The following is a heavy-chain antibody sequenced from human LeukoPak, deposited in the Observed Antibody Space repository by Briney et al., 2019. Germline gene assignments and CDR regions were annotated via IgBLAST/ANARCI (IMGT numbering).Heavy chain of an antibody. CDR3: ARDSPYYYGSGSATYYMDV. CDR1: GDSISSGDYY. CDR2: ISSSGST. J-gene: IGHJ6*03. V-gene: IGHV4-61*02. Sequence: SETLSLTCTVSGDSISSGDYYWSWIRQPAGKGLEWIGRISSSGSTNYNPSLKSRVTISVDTSKNQFSLKLSSVTAADTAVYYCARDSPYYYGSGSATYYMDVWGKGTTVTISS. D-gene: IGHD3-10*01.